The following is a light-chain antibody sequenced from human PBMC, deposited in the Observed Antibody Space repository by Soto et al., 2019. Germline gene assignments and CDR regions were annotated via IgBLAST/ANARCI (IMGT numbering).Light chain of an antibody. CDR3: CSYAGSSIPYV. J-gene: IGLJ1*01. V-gene: IGLV2-23*01. Sequence: QSVMTQRASVSGSPGQSITMSCTGTSKDVGSYNLVSWYQQHPGKAPKLMIYEGSKRPSGVSNRFSGSKSGNTASLAISGLQAEDEADYYCCSYAGSSIPYVFGTGTKVTVL. CDR1: SKDVGSYNL. CDR2: EGS.